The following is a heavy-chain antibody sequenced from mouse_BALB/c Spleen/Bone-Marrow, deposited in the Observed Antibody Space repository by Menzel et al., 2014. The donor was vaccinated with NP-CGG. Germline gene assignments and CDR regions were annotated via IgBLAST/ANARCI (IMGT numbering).Heavy chain of an antibody. CDR1: GYPFTSYW. D-gene: IGHD1-1*01. CDR3: ARGELLRFFDY. V-gene: IGHV1S127*01. CDR2: IDPSNCET. J-gene: IGHJ2*01. Sequence: QVQLQKPGPELVRPGAFMKMSCKASGYPFTSYWMHWVKQRPGQGLEWIGMIDPSNCETRLNQKFKDKATLNVDKSSNPAYMQLSSLTSEDSAVYYCARGELLRFFDYWGQGTTLTVSS.